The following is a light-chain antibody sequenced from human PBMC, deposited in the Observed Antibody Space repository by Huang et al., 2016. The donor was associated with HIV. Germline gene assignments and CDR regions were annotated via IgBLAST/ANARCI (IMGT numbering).Light chain of an antibody. CDR2: AAS. CDR3: QQYYSYRA. V-gene: IGKV1-8*01. J-gene: IGKJ1*01. CDR1: QDVNNF. Sequence: AIRMTQSPSSLSASTGDRVTITCRASQDVNNFVAWYQQKPGKAPNLLIYAASILETGVPSRCGGSGSGTEFNLSISCLQSEDFATYYCQQYYSYRAFGQGTQVEIK.